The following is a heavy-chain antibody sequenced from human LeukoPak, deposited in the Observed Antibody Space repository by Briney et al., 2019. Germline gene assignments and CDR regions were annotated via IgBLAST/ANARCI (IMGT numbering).Heavy chain of an antibody. CDR3: ARVRDYYDSSGYSNWFDP. CDR2: ISSSSSYI. Sequence: GGSLRLSCAASGFTFSSYSMNWVRQAPGKGLEWVSSISSSSSYIYYADSVKGRFTISRDNAKNSLYLQMNSLRAEDTAVYYCARVRDYYDSSGYSNWFDPWGQGTLVTVSS. V-gene: IGHV3-21*01. CDR1: GFTFSSYS. D-gene: IGHD3-22*01. J-gene: IGHJ5*02.